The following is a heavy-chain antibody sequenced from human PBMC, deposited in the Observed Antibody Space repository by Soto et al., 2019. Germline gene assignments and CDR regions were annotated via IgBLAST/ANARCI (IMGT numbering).Heavy chain of an antibody. V-gene: IGHV1-69*01. CDR2: IIPIFGTA. CDR3: ASVKRGGSGPRVGYYYGMDV. J-gene: IGHJ6*02. CDR1: GGTFSSYA. D-gene: IGHD3-10*01. Sequence: QVQLVQSGAEVKKPGSSVKVSCKASGGTFSSYAISWVRQAPGQGLEWMGGIIPIFGTANYAQKFQGRVTITADESTSSAYMELSSMRSEDTAVYYCASVKRGGSGPRVGYYYGMDVWGQGTTVTVSS.